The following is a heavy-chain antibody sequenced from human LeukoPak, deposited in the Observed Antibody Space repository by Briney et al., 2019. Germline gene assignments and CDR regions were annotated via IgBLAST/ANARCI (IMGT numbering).Heavy chain of an antibody. Sequence: PSETLSLTCAVSGGSISSGGYSWSWIRQPPGKGLEWIGYIYYSGSTNYNPSLKSRVTISVDTSKNQFSLKLSSVTAADTAVYYCARDGGSYYDYFDYWGQGTLVTVSS. D-gene: IGHD1-26*01. J-gene: IGHJ4*02. V-gene: IGHV4-61*08. CDR3: ARDGGSYYDYFDY. CDR1: GGSISSGGYS. CDR2: IYYSGST.